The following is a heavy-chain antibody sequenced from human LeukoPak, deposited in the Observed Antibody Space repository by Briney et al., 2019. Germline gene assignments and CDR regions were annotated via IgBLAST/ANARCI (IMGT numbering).Heavy chain of an antibody. D-gene: IGHD6-19*01. J-gene: IGHJ5*02. CDR3: ARDVGITVADSFDP. CDR2: ISINRGNT. Sequence: PVASVKVSCKASGYTFTSYGISWVRQAPGQGLEWMGWISINRGNTNYAQKFQGRVSMTTDTSTSTAYMELRGLRSDDTAMYYCARDVGITVADSFDPWGQGTLVTVSS. CDR1: GYTFTSYG. V-gene: IGHV1-18*01.